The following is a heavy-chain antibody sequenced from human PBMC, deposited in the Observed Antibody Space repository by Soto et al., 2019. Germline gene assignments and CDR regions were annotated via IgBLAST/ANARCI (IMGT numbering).Heavy chain of an antibody. J-gene: IGHJ6*02. CDR1: GGSISSYY. CDR3: ARAVVRGGYSYGFVDV. V-gene: IGHV4-59*01. CDR2: IYYSGST. D-gene: IGHD5-18*01. Sequence: SETLSLTCTVSGGSISSYYWSWIRQPPGKGLEWIGYIYYSGSTNYNPSLKSRVTISVDTSKNQFSLKLSSVTAADTAVYYCARAVVRGGYSYGFVDVWGQGTTVTVSS.